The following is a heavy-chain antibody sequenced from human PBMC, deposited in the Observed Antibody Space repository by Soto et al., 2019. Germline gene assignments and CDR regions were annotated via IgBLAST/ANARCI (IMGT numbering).Heavy chain of an antibody. CDR1: GRTFLISA. V-gene: IGHV1-69*06. CDR3: ARGKEWEQPSSHYYFDY. CDR2: MIPILGTI. D-gene: IGHD1-26*01. J-gene: IGHJ4*02. Sequence: QVQLVQSGAEVKTPGSSVRVSCKTAGRTFLISAIAWVRQAPGQGLEWMGGMIPILGTIHIAQNFQGRVNITADRSTSTAYMDLFSLRSEDTATYFCARGKEWEQPSSHYYFDYWGQGSQVIVSS.